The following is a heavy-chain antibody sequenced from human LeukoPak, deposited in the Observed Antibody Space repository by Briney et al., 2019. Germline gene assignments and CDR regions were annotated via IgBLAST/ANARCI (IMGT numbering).Heavy chain of an antibody. CDR2: ISGSGAGT. J-gene: IGHJ4*02. CDR3: AKLSSATTEGMVDY. Sequence: GGSLRLSCAASGFTFTNYVMSWVRQAPGKGLEWVSGISGSGAGTYYADSVKGRFTISRDNSKNTLYLQMNSLRAEDTAVYYCAKLSSATTEGMVDYWGQGTLVTVSS. CDR1: GFTFTNYV. V-gene: IGHV3-23*01. D-gene: IGHD1-26*01.